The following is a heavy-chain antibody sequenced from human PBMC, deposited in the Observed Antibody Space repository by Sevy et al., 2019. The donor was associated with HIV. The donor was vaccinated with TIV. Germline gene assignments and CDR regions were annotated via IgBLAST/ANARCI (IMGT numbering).Heavy chain of an antibody. CDR2: LKNKARGGTL. J-gene: IGHJ4*02. D-gene: IGHD1-1*01. CDR1: GFSFGDYA. V-gene: IGHV3-49*04. Sequence: GGSLRLSCTASGFSFGDYAMNWVRQAPGKGLEWVAFLKNKARGGTLDHAGSVKGRFTISRHDSKSIVYLQMNDLRTDDTGVYCCTPWKGAKSIFAYWGQGALVTVSS. CDR3: TPWKGAKSIFAY.